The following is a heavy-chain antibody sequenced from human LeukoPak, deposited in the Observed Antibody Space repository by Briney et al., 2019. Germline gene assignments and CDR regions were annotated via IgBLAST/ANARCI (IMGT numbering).Heavy chain of an antibody. J-gene: IGHJ3*02. V-gene: IGHV3-23*01. CDR2: ISASGDVT. CDR1: GFSFSAYP. D-gene: IGHD1-1*01. CDR3: AKSLFTSATGTGRAFHI. Sequence: GGSLRLSCAASGFSFSAYPMGWVRQAPGKGLQWLSGISASGDVTFHADRVKGRFAISRDNSKNTLYLQMTGLRAGDTAEYYCAKSLFTSATGTGRAFHIWGQGTMVTLSS.